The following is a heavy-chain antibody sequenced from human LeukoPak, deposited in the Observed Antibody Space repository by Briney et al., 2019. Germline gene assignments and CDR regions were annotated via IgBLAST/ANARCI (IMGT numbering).Heavy chain of an antibody. V-gene: IGHV3-23*01. Sequence: GGSLKLSCAASGFTFSSYAMSWVRQAPGKGLEWVSAISGSGGSTYYADSVKGRFTISRDNAKNTLYLQMNSLRAEDTAVYYCAKDHGLMITFDLWGQGTLVTVSS. D-gene: IGHD3-16*01. CDR2: ISGSGGST. J-gene: IGHJ4*02. CDR1: GFTFSSYA. CDR3: AKDHGLMITFDL.